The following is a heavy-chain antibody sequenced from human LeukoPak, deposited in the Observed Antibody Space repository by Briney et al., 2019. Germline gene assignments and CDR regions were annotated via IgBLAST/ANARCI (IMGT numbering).Heavy chain of an antibody. CDR2: LIPIFGTA. D-gene: IGHD2/OR15-2a*01. CDR3: ARGMHTSYESSAFDI. J-gene: IGHJ3*02. CDR1: GGTFSSYA. V-gene: IGHV1-69*05. Sequence: ASVKVSCKASGGTFSSYAISWVRQAPGQGLEWMGRLIPIFGTANYTQKFQGRVTITTDESTSTADMELSSLRSEDTAVYYCARGMHTSYESSAFDIWGQGTMVTVSS.